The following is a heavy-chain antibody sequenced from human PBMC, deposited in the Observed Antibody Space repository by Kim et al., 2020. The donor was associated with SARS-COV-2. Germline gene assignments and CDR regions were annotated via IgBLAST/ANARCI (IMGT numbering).Heavy chain of an antibody. V-gene: IGHV1-18*01. J-gene: IGHJ6*03. CDR1: GYTFGNYG. Sequence: ASVKVSCKASGYTFGNYGITWVRQAPGQVLEWMGWISPYKDNTRYAQNLHDRVTVTRDTSTSTAYMELRSLRFDDTAVYFCARVVADFRSGYSARRYYYMDGWGEGTAVIVSS. CDR3: ARVVADFRSGYSARRYYYMDG. CDR2: ISPYKDNT. D-gene: IGHD3-3*01.